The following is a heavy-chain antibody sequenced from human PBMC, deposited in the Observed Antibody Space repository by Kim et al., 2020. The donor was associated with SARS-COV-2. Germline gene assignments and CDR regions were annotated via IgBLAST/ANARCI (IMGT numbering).Heavy chain of an antibody. CDR1: GYTFTSYG. CDR3: ARDQTHFNFNSRGGDFDY. J-gene: IGHJ4*02. V-gene: IGHV1-18*01. Sequence: ASVKVSCKASGYTFTSYGISWVRQAPGQGLEWMGWISAYNGNTNYAQKLQGRVTMTTDTSTSTAYMELRSLRSDDTAVYYCARDQTHFNFNSRGGDFDYWGQGTLVTVSS. D-gene: IGHD6-13*01. CDR2: ISAYNGNT.